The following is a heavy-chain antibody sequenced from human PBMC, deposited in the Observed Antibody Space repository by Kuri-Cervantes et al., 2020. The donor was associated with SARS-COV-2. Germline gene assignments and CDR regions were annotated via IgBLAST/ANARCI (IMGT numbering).Heavy chain of an antibody. D-gene: IGHD3-9*01. CDR2: IWYDGSNK. Sequence: GESLKISCAASGFTFSSYGMHWVRQAPGKGLEWVAVIWYDGSNKYCADSVKGRFTISRDNSKNTLYLQMNSLRAEDTAVYYCAKDDILTGHTPLWYWGQGTLVTVSS. J-gene: IGHJ4*02. CDR1: GFTFSSYG. CDR3: AKDDILTGHTPLWY. V-gene: IGHV3-33*06.